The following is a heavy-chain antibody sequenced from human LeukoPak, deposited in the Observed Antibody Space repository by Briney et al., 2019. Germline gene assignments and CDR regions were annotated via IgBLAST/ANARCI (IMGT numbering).Heavy chain of an antibody. CDR2: INPNSGGT. V-gene: IGHV1-2*02. D-gene: IGHD3-3*01. Sequence: GASVKVSCKASGYTFTGYYMHWVRQAPGRGLEWMGWINPNSGGTNYAQKFQGRVTMTRDTSISTAYMELSRLRSDDTAVYYCARVFLPQDYDFWSGYLYYFDYWGQGTLVTVSS. CDR3: ARVFLPQDYDFWSGYLYYFDY. CDR1: GYTFTGYY. J-gene: IGHJ4*02.